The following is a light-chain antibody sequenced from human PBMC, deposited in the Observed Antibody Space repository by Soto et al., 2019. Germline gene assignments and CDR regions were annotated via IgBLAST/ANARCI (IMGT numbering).Light chain of an antibody. Sequence: DIQMTQYPSTLSASVGDRVTITCRASQSISSWLAWYQQKPGKAPKLLIYDASSLESGVPSRFSGSGSGTEFTLTISSLKPDDFATYYCQQYQSYSRTFGQGTKVDI. CDR2: DAS. J-gene: IGKJ1*01. CDR3: QQYQSYSRT. V-gene: IGKV1-5*01. CDR1: QSISSW.